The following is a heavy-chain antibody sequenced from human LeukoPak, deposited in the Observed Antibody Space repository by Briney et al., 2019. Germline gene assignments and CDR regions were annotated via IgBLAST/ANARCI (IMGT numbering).Heavy chain of an antibody. J-gene: IGHJ4*02. D-gene: IGHD3-3*01. CDR3: ARINDFWSGYFHHDY. CDR2: IYYSGST. CDR1: GGSISSYY. Sequence: SETLSLTCTVSGGSISSYYWSWIRQPPGKGLDWIGYIYYSGSTNYNPSLKSRVTISVDTSKNQFSLKLSSVTAADTAVYYCARINDFWSGYFHHDYWGQGTLVTVSS. V-gene: IGHV4-59*01.